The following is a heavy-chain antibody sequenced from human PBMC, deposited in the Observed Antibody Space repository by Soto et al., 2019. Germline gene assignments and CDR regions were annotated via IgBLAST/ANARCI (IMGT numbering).Heavy chain of an antibody. Sequence: GGSLRLSCTASGFTFSMYWMHWVRQVPGKGPEWVSRISDDGSRADYADSVKGRFTISRDNAKNTLYLEMHVLRADDTAVYYCARDLQGARTWYGMDVWGQGTTVTVSS. J-gene: IGHJ6*02. CDR2: ISDDGSRA. V-gene: IGHV3-74*01. CDR3: ARDLQGARTWYGMDV. CDR1: GFTFSMYW.